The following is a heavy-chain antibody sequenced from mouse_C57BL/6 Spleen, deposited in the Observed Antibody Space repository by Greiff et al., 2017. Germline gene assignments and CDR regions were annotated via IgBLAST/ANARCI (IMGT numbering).Heavy chain of an antibody. D-gene: IGHD3-1*01. CDR1: GYAFSSYW. J-gene: IGHJ2*01. CDR3: ARSGSLYYFDY. Sequence: QVHVKQSGAELVKPGASVKISCKASGYAFSSYWMNWVKQRPGKGLEWIGQIYPGDGDTNYNGKFKGKATLTADKSSSTAYMQLSSLTSEDSAVYFCARSGSLYYFDYWGQGTTLTVSS. V-gene: IGHV1-80*01. CDR2: IYPGDGDT.